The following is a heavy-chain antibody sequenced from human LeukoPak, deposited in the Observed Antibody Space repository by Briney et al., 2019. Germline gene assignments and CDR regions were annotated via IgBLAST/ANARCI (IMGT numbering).Heavy chain of an antibody. CDR3: AKDGSWSCTD. V-gene: IGHV3-30*02. D-gene: IGHD2-8*02. Sequence: PGGSLRLSCGASGFNFSSSAMHWVRQGPGKGLEWVAYIAHHGNNKYYADSVKGRFTISRDNSKGSLYLQMNSLRADDTAVYYCAKDGSWSCTDWGQGTLVRVSS. CDR2: IAHHGNNK. J-gene: IGHJ4*02. CDR1: GFNFSSSA.